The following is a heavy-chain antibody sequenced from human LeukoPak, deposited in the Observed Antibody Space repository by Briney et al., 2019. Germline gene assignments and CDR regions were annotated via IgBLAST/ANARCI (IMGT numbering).Heavy chain of an antibody. Sequence: GASVKVSCKASGYTFTSYGISWVRQAPGQGLEWMGWISAYNGNTNYAQKLQGRVTMTTDTTTSTAYMELRSLRSDDTAVYYCAKFQYLYSYGCLDYWGQGTPVTVSS. CDR2: ISAYNGNT. V-gene: IGHV1-18*01. CDR3: AKFQYLYSYGCLDY. J-gene: IGHJ4*02. CDR1: GYTFTSYG. D-gene: IGHD5-18*01.